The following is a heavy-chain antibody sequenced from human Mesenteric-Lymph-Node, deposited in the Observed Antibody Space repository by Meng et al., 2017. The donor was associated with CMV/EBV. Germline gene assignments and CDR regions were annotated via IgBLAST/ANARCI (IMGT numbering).Heavy chain of an antibody. CDR1: GFTFSSYS. CDR2: ISSSSSYI. CDR3: ARAPGTSGSWYYFDY. V-gene: IGHV3-21*01. Sequence: GGSLRLSCAASGFTFSSYSMNWVRQAPGKGLEWVSSISSSSSYIYYADSVKGRFTISRDNSKNTLYLQMNSLRAEDTAVYYCARAPGTSGSWYYFDYWGQGTLVTVSS. J-gene: IGHJ4*02. D-gene: IGHD6-13*01.